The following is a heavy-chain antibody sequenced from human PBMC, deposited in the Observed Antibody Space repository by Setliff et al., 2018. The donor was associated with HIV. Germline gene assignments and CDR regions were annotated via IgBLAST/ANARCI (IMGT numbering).Heavy chain of an antibody. CDR3: AKHMVRGAITGEAFDV. CDR1: GYSFSTYW. CDR2: IYPDDSDA. V-gene: IGHV5-51*01. Sequence: GESLKISCKGSGYSFSTYWIAWVRQMPGRGLEVMGLIYPDDSDARYNPSLQGQVTISADKSISTAYLQWSSLKASDSAMYYCAKHMVRGAITGEAFDVWGQGTMVTVSS. D-gene: IGHD3-10*01. J-gene: IGHJ3*01.